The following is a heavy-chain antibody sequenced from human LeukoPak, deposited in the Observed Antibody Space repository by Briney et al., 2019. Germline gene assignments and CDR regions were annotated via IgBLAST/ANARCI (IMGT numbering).Heavy chain of an antibody. J-gene: IGHJ6*03. V-gene: IGHV4-34*01. CDR2: INHSGST. Sequence: PSETLSLTCAVYGGSFSGYYWSWIRQPPGKGLEWIGEINHSGSTNYNPSLKSRVTISVDTSKNQFSLKLSPVTAADTAVYYCARRYYYYYYMDVWGKGTTVTISS. CDR3: ARRYYYYYYMDV. CDR1: GGSFSGYY.